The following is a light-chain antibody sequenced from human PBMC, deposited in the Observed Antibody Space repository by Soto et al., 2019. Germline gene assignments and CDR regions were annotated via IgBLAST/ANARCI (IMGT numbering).Light chain of an antibody. J-gene: IGKJ2*01. CDR3: QKYNTWPHT. Sequence: EIVMTQSPATLSVSPRERATLSCRASQTVSINLAWYQQKPGQAPRLLIFDASTRATGIPARFSGSGSGTEFTLTISSLQSEDFAVYYCQKYNTWPHTFGQGTKLEI. CDR1: QTVSIN. V-gene: IGKV3-15*01. CDR2: DAS.